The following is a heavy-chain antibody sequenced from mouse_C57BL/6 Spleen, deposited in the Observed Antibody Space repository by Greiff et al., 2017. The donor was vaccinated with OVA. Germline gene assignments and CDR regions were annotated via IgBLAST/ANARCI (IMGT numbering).Heavy chain of an antibody. CDR1: GYTFTDYY. V-gene: IGHV1-26*01. CDR2: INPNNGGT. D-gene: IGHD1-1*01. CDR3: ARGEHYYGSGGFAY. J-gene: IGHJ3*01. Sequence: VQLQQSGPELVKPGASVKISCKASGYTFTDYYMNWVKQSHGKSLEWIGDINPNNGGTSYNQKFKGKATLTVDKSSSTAYMELRSLTSEDSAVYYCARGEHYYGSGGFAYWGQGTLVTVSA.